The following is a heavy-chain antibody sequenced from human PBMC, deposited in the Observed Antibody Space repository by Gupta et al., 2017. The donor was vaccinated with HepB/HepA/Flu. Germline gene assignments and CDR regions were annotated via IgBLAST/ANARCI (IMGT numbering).Heavy chain of an antibody. Sequence: EVQLLESGGGLVQPGGSLRLSCAASGLTFSSYAMSWVRQAPGKGLEWVSVIGLSGDNIHDAASVKGRFTISRDNSKSILYMKMNRMRVDDTAVYYVATYRNVLGNDYWGQGTLVSVYS. V-gene: IGHV3-23*01. CDR2: IGLSGDNI. CDR1: GLTFSSYA. J-gene: IGHJ4*02. D-gene: IGHD3-16*01. CDR3: ATYRNVLGNDY.